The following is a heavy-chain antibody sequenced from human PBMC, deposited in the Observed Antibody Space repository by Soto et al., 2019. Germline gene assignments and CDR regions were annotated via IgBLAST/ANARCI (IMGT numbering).Heavy chain of an antibody. J-gene: IGHJ6*03. Sequence: GGALRLSCAASGFTFSSYGMQWVRQAPGKGLEWVAVISYDGSNKYYADSVKGRFTISRDNSKNTLYLQMNSLRAEDTAVYYCAKDGYSSGWVGYYYYYMDVWGKGTTVTVSS. CDR2: ISYDGSNK. V-gene: IGHV3-30*18. CDR3: AKDGYSSGWVGYYYYYMDV. D-gene: IGHD6-19*01. CDR1: GFTFSSYG.